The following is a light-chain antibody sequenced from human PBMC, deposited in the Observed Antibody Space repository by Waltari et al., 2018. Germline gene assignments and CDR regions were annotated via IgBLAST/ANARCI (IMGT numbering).Light chain of an antibody. CDR3: QQRSNWPIT. CDR1: QSVSSY. Sequence: EIVLTQSPATLSLSPGERPTLSCRASQSVSSYLAWYQRKPGQAPRLLIYDAPNRATGIPARFSGSGSGTDFTLTISSLEPEDFAVYYCQQRSNWPITFGQGTRLEIK. V-gene: IGKV3-11*01. CDR2: DAP. J-gene: IGKJ5*01.